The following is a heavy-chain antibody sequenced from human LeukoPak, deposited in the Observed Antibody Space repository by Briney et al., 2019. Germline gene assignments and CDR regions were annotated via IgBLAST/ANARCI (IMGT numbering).Heavy chain of an antibody. CDR2: IYDGGNT. J-gene: IGHJ3*02. V-gene: IGHV4-4*02. CDR3: ARNQEKAFGI. Sequence: SETLSLTCAVSGGSSSRNNWWSWVRQPPGKGLEWIGEIYDGGNTNYNPSLKSRVTISVDKSKNQFSLKLSSVTAAGTAVYYCARNQEKAFGIWGQGTMVTVSS. CDR1: GGSSSRNNW.